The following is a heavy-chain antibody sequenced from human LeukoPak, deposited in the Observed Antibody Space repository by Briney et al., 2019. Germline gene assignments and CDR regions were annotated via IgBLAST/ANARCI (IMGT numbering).Heavy chain of an antibody. V-gene: IGHV3-15*01. CDR3: TTARYYYDSSGAWDAFDI. D-gene: IGHD3-22*01. J-gene: IGHJ3*02. CDR1: GFTFSNAW. CDR2: IKIKTDGRTT. Sequence: GGSLRLSCAPSGFTFSNAWMRWVRHAPGKWLEWVGCIKIKTDGRTTDYAAPVKGRFTISRDDSKNPLYLQMNSLKTEDTAVYYCTTARYYYDSSGAWDAFDIWGQGTMVTVSS.